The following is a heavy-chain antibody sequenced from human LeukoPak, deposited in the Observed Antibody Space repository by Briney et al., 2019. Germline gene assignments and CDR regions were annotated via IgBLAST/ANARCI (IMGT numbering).Heavy chain of an antibody. V-gene: IGHV3-48*04. D-gene: IGHD3-9*01. Sequence: GGSLRLSCAASGFTFSSYSMNWVRQAPGKGLEWVSYISSSSSTIYYADSVKGRFTISRDSAKNSLYLQMNSLRAEDTAVYYCARVNKRYFDWFLPDYWGQGTLVTVSS. CDR3: ARVNKRYFDWFLPDY. CDR1: GFTFSSYS. CDR2: ISSSSSTI. J-gene: IGHJ4*02.